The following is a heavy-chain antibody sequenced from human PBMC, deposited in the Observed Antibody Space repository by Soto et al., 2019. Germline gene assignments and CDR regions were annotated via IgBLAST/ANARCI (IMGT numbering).Heavy chain of an antibody. CDR3: ARDSWGFDC. CDR2: ISYDERNI. V-gene: IGHV3-30*04. Sequence: QVELMESGGGLVQPGTSLRLSCAASGFIFRTYAMHWVRQAPGKGLEWVADISYDERNIHYPDSVKGRFTISRDNSKNTLFLQMNNLRPEDTAVYYCARDSWGFDCWGQGTLVTVSS. CDR1: GFIFRTYA. D-gene: IGHD2-15*01. J-gene: IGHJ4*02.